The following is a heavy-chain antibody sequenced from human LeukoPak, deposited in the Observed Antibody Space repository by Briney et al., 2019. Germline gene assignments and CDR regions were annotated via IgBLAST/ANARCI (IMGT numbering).Heavy chain of an antibody. CDR1: GYTFTGYY. CDR2: MNPNSGNT. J-gene: IGHJ6*03. Sequence: ASVKVSCKASGYTFTGYYMHWVRQAPGQGLEWMGWMNPNSGNTAYAQKFQDRVTMTRNTSISTAYMELSSLRSEDTAVYYCARCPGSGSYDYYYYMDVWGKGTTVTISS. D-gene: IGHD3-10*01. V-gene: IGHV1-8*02. CDR3: ARCPGSGSYDYYYYMDV.